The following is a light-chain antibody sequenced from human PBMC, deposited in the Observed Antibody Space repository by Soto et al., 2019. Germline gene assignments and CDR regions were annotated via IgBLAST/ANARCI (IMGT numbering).Light chain of an antibody. Sequence: QSALTQPASVSGSPGQSITISCTGTSSDVGGYNSVSWYQHHPGKAPKLMIYDVSNRSPGVSSRFSGSTSDNTASLTISGLQAEDEADYYCKSYTSRSTDVFGTGTKLTVL. CDR3: KSYTSRSTDV. V-gene: IGLV2-14*03. CDR1: SSDVGGYNS. CDR2: DVS. J-gene: IGLJ1*01.